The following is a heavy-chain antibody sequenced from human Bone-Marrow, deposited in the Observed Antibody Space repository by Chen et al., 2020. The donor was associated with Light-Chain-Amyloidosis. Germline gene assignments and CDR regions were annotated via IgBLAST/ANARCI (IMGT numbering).Heavy chain of an antibody. V-gene: IGHV3-23*04. D-gene: IGHD1-26*01. CDR3: TGKWGYFDF. CDR2: FSRSTVTT. CDR1: GFNFRSFG. Sequence: EVPLVESGGGLVQPGGCLRLSCATYGFNFRSFGMSWVRQAPVTGVECGITFSRSTVTTYYAGAVKDRFIIFSVNSKSTLYRQTNSLRAGDTFVYFCTGKWGYFDFWGQVSLFTVSS. J-gene: IGHJ4*02.